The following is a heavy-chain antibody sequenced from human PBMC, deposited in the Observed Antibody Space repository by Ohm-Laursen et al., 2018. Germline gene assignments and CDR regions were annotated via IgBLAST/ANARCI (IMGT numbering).Heavy chain of an antibody. CDR1: GLTFSTYP. CDR2: ADSGGSAT. Sequence: SLRLSCAAPGLTFSTYPMHWVRQGPGKGVVWVSRADSGGSATSYADSVKGRFTISRDNAKNTLYLQMNSLRAEDTAVYYCARGSLNGLDVWGQGTTVTVSS. J-gene: IGHJ6*02. CDR3: ARGSLNGLDV. D-gene: IGHD3-16*01. V-gene: IGHV3-74*01.